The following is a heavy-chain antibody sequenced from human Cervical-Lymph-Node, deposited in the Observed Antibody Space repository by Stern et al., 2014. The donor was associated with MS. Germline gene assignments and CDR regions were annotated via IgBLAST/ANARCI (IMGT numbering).Heavy chain of an antibody. Sequence: VQLVESGAEVKKPGGSLKISCKGSGYSFTANWIAWVRQMPGKGLEWSGNIYPGASYTRYSPSFQGQVTISADKSISTAFLQWSSLKASDTAMYYCARDYGDYAFDYWGQGTLVTVSS. J-gene: IGHJ4*02. CDR1: GYSFTANW. D-gene: IGHD4-17*01. CDR2: IYPGASYT. V-gene: IGHV5-51*01. CDR3: ARDYGDYAFDY.